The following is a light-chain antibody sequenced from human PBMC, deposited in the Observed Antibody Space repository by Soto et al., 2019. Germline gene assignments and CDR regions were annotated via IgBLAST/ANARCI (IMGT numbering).Light chain of an antibody. V-gene: IGKV1-27*01. CDR1: QGIIDY. CDR2: AAS. J-gene: IGKJ1*01. CDR3: QKYNSAPQT. Sequence: DIQMTQSPSSLSASVGDRVTITCRASQGIIDYLAWYQQKPGRAPKLLIYAASTLQSGVPSRLSGSGSGTDFTLTISSLQPDDVATYYCQKYNSAPQTFGPGTKVEIK.